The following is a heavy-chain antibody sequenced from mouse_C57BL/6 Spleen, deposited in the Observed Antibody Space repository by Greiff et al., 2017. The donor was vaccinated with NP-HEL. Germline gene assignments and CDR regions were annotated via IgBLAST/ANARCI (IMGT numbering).Heavy chain of an antibody. J-gene: IGHJ1*03. Sequence: VKLMESGAELARPGASVKMSCKASGYTFTSYTMHWVKQRPGQGLEWIGYINPSSGYTKYNQKFKDKATLTADKSSSTAYMQLSSLTSEDSAVYYCARSPHYYGSSYLWYFDVWGTGTTVTVSS. CDR1: GYTFTSYT. V-gene: IGHV1-4*01. D-gene: IGHD1-1*01. CDR2: INPSSGYT. CDR3: ARSPHYYGSSYLWYFDV.